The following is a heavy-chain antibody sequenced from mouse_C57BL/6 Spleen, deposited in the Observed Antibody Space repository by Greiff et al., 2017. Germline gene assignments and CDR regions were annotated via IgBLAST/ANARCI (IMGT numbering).Heavy chain of an antibody. CDR2: IDPSDSET. J-gene: IGHJ4*01. D-gene: IGHD2-3*01. CDR3: ARRDDGYYY. V-gene: IGHV1-52*01. Sequence: QVHVKQSGAELVRPGSSVKLSCKASGYTFTSYWMHWVKQRPIQGLEWIGNIDPSDSETHYNQKFKDKATLTVDKSSSTAYMQLSSLTSEDSAVYYCARRDDGYYYWGQGTSVTVSS. CDR1: GYTFTSYW.